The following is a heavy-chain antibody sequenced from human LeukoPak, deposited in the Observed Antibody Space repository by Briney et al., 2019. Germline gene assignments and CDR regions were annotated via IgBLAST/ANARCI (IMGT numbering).Heavy chain of an antibody. CDR3: ARVGLPSVKWFDP. CDR1: GGSFSGYY. V-gene: IGHV4-34*01. CDR2: INHSGST. D-gene: IGHD5-18*01. Sequence: PSETLSLTCAVYGGSFSGYYWSWIRQPPGKGLEWIGEINHSGSTNYNPSLKSRATISVDTSKNQFSLKLSSVTAADTAVYYCARVGLPSVKWFDPWGQGTLVTVSS. J-gene: IGHJ5*02.